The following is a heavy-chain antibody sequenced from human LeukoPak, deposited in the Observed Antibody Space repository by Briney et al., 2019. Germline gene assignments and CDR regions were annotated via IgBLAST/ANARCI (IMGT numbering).Heavy chain of an antibody. V-gene: IGHV1-69*13. CDR1: GYTFTGYY. J-gene: IGHJ4*02. Sequence: RASVKVSCKAFGYTFTGYYMHWVRQAPGQGLEWMGGIIPIFGTANYAQKFQGRVTITAVESMSTAYMELSSLRSEDTAVYYCARGWLAETMVVTPYNYWGQGTLVTVSS. D-gene: IGHD2-21*02. CDR3: ARGWLAETMVVTPYNY. CDR2: IIPIFGTA.